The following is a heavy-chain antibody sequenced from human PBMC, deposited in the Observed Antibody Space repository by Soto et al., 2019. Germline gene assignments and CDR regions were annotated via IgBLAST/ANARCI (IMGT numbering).Heavy chain of an antibody. CDR1: GGSISSGGYY. Sequence: SETLSLTCTVSGGSISSGGYYWSWIRQHPGKGLEWIGYIYYSGNTYYNPSLKSRVTISVDTSKNQFSLKLSSVTAADTAVYYCARDRYCSGGSCYSYFDYWGQGTLVTVSS. V-gene: IGHV4-31*03. D-gene: IGHD2-15*01. J-gene: IGHJ4*02. CDR3: ARDRYCSGGSCYSYFDY. CDR2: IYYSGNT.